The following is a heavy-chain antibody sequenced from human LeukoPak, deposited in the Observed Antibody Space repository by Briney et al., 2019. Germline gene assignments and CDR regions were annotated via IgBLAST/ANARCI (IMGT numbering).Heavy chain of an antibody. V-gene: IGHV1-2*02. CDR1: GYTFTDYY. Sequence: GASVKVSFKASGYTFTDYYMHWVRQAPGQGLEWMGWINPNSGGTNYAQKFQGRATMTRDTSITTAYMELSRLSSDDTAVYYCARHPGKVTNDWYFDLWGRGTLVTVSS. CDR3: ARHPGKVTNDWYFDL. J-gene: IGHJ2*01. D-gene: IGHD4-23*01. CDR2: INPNSGGT.